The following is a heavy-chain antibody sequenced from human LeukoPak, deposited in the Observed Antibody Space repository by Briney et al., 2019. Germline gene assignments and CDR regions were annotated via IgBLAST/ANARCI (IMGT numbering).Heavy chain of an antibody. CDR2: INPNSGGT. CDR1: GYTFTGYY. J-gene: IGHJ4*02. D-gene: IGHD3-16*01. V-gene: IGHV1-2*06. CDR3: VRDFWGTYDY. Sequence: GASVKVSCKASGYTFTGYYMHWVRQAPGQGLEWMGRINPNSGGTNYAQKFQGRVTMTRDTSINTAYMELSSLRSDDTAMYYCVRDFWGTYDYWGQGTLVTVSS.